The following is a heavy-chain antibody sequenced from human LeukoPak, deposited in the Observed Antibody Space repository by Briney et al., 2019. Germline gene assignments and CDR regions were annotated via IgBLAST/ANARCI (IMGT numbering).Heavy chain of an antibody. J-gene: IGHJ6*03. CDR3: AREMVRGVMLDYYYYMDV. CDR1: GGTFSSYA. CDR2: IIPIFGTA. V-gene: IGHV1-69*13. Sequence: SVKVSCKASGGTFSSYAISWVRQAPGQGLEWMGGIIPIFGTANYAQKFQGRVTITADESTSTAYMELSSLRSEDTAVYYCAREMVRGVMLDYYYYMDVWGKGTTVTVSS. D-gene: IGHD3-10*01.